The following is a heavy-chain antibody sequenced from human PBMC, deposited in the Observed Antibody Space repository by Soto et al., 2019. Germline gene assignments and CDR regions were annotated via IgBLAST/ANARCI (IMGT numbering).Heavy chain of an antibody. J-gene: IGHJ4*02. V-gene: IGHV3-30-3*01. D-gene: IGHD3-22*01. Sequence: GGSLRLSCAASGFTFSSYAMHWVRQAPGKGLEWVAVISYDGSNKYYADSVKGRFTISRDNSKNTLYLQMNSLRAEDTAVYYCARDEASYYDSSTSYRGQGTLVTVSS. CDR1: GFTFSSYA. CDR2: ISYDGSNK. CDR3: ARDEASYYDSSTSY.